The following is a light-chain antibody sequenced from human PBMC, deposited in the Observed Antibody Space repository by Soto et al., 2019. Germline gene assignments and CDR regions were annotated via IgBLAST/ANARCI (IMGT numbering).Light chain of an antibody. V-gene: IGKV3-20*01. J-gene: IGKJ1*01. CDR1: QSVSSSF. CDR3: HQYGSSPAT. Sequence: EIVLKQSPGTLSLSPGERATLSCRASQSVSSSFLAWYQQKPGQAPRLLIYGASSRATGIPDRFSGSGSGTDFTLTISRLEPEDFAVYYCHQYGSSPATFGQGTKV. CDR2: GAS.